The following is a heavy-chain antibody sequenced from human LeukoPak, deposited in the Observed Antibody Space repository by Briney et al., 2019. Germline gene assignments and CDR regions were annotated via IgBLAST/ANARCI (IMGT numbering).Heavy chain of an antibody. D-gene: IGHD3-10*01. V-gene: IGHV1-69*01. J-gene: IGHJ4*02. Sequence: SSVKVSCKASGGTFSSYAISWVRQVPGQGLEWMGGIIPIFGTANYAQKFQGRVTITADESTSTAYMELSSLRSEDTAVYYCARAGELLWFGESPAGANYYFDYWDQGTLVTVSS. CDR2: IIPIFGTA. CDR1: GGTFSSYA. CDR3: ARAGELLWFGESPAGANYYFDY.